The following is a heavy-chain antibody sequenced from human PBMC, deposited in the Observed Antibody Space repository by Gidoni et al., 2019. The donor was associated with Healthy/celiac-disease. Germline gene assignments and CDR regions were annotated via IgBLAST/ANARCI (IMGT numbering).Heavy chain of an antibody. CDR3: ARGGYDILTGYYTES. CDR2: ITHRGST. V-gene: IGHV4-34*01. D-gene: IGHD3-9*01. Sequence: QVQLQQWGAGLLKPSETLSLTCPVYGGSFSGYLWSWIRQPPGKGLEWIGEITHRGSTNYNPSLKSRSTISVETSKNQFSLKLSSVTAADTAVYYCARGGYDILTGYYTESWGQGTLVTVSS. J-gene: IGHJ5*02. CDR1: GGSFSGYL.